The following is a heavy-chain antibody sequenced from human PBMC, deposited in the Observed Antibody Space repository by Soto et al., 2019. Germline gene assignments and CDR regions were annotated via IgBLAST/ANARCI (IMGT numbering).Heavy chain of an antibody. CDR3: ARVFYTDSSGYPRPIFDS. Sequence: SETLSLTCVVSSGSITDYSWTWIRRPAGKGLEWIGLIYSSGTTSYNPSLESRVTMSLDTSKKSFSLELTSVTAADTPVYYCARVFYTDSSGYPRPIFDSWVPGTLVTVSS. D-gene: IGHD3-22*01. CDR1: SGSITDYS. CDR2: IYSSGTT. V-gene: IGHV4-4*07. J-gene: IGHJ4*02.